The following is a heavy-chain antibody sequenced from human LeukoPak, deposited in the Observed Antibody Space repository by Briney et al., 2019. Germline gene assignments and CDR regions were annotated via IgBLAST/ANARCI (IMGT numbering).Heavy chain of an antibody. CDR2: IIPIFGTA. V-gene: IGHV1-69*13. D-gene: IGHD2-8*01. J-gene: IGHJ4*02. CDR1: GGTFSSYA. Sequence: ASVKVSCKASGGTFSSYAISWVRQAPGQGLEWMGGIIPIFGTANYAQKFQGRVMITADESTSTAYMELSSLRSEDTAVYYCARVGGLYQVPPVCYFDYWGQGTLVTVSS. CDR3: ARVGGLYQVPPVCYFDY.